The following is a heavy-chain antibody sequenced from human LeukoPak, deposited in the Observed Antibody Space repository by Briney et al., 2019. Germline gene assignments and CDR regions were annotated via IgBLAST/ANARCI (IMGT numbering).Heavy chain of an antibody. CDR3: TTASGYDLYYFDY. CDR2: IKSKTDGGTT. V-gene: IGHV3-15*01. Sequence: GGSLRLSCAASGFTFSNAWMSWVRQAPGKGLEWVGRIKSKTDGGTTDYAAPVKGRFTISRDDSKNTLYLQMNSLKTEDTAVYYCTTASGYDLYYFDYWGQGTLVTVSS. D-gene: IGHD5-12*01. J-gene: IGHJ4*02. CDR1: GFTFSNAW.